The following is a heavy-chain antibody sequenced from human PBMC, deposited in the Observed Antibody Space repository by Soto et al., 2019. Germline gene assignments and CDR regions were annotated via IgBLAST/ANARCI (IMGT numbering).Heavy chain of an antibody. D-gene: IGHD1-20*01. Sequence: GGSLRLSCAASGFTFSVYAMSWVRQAPGKGLEWVSTITADGGGAYSADSVKGRLTISRDISKNTLYLQMNSLRVEDTAIYYCAKHRITIYTAPFDYWGRGALVTVSS. CDR2: ITADGGGA. CDR1: GFTFSVYA. CDR3: AKHRITIYTAPFDY. V-gene: IGHV3-23*01. J-gene: IGHJ4*02.